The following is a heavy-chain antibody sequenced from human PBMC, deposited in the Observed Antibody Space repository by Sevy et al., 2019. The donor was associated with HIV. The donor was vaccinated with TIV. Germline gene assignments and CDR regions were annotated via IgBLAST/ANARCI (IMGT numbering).Heavy chain of an antibody. CDR2: IYHSGST. D-gene: IGHD3-10*01. CDR3: ARGGVIWAFDI. V-gene: IGHV4-38-2*01. J-gene: IGHJ3*02. Sequence: SLTCAVSGYSISSDYYWGWIRQPPGKGLEWIGSIYHSGSTYYNPSLKSRVTISVDTSKNQFSLKLSSVTAADTAVYYCARGGVIWAFDIWGQGTMVTVSS. CDR1: GYSISSDYY.